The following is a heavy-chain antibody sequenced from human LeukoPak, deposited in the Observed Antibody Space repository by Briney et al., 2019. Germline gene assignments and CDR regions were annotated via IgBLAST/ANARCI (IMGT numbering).Heavy chain of an antibody. V-gene: IGHV3-7*01. CDR1: GFTFGKYW. CDR2: IKLDGSEK. CDR3: ARQFDGSHPNAFDI. D-gene: IGHD1-26*01. J-gene: IGHJ3*02. Sequence: GGSLRLSCVASGFTFGKYWMSWVRQAPGKGLEWVANIKLDGSEKNYVDSVKGRFTISRDNSKNTLYLQMASLRVEDTAVYYCARQFDGSHPNAFDIWGQGTMVTVSS.